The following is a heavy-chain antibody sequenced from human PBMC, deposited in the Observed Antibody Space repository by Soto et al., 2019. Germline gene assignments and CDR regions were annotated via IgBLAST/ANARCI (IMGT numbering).Heavy chain of an antibody. CDR1: SGSISSSNW. D-gene: IGHD6-19*01. J-gene: IGHJ3*02. CDR3: ARQLGIAVAVIRPNCAFDI. V-gene: IGHV4-4*02. CDR2: IYHSGST. Sequence: QVQLQESGPGLVKPSGTLSLTCAVSSGSISSSNWWSWVRQPPGKGLEWIGEIYHSGSTNYNPSLKSRVTRSVDKSKNQFSLKLSSVTAADTAVYYCARQLGIAVAVIRPNCAFDIWGQGTMVTVSS.